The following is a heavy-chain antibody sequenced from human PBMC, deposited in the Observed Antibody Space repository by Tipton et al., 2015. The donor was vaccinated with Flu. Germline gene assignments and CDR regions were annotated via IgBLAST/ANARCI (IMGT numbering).Heavy chain of an antibody. CDR2: INEDGSTT. CDR1: GFAFSSYW. CDR3: ARGGWASDTNNLLDY. Sequence: SGFAFSSYWILWVRQAPGKGLEWVANINEDGSTTYYLGSVKGRFTISRDNAKNSLYLQLNSLRPEDTAIYYCARGGWASDTNNLLDYWGQGTLVTVSS. J-gene: IGHJ4*02. V-gene: IGHV3-7*03. D-gene: IGHD1/OR15-1a*01.